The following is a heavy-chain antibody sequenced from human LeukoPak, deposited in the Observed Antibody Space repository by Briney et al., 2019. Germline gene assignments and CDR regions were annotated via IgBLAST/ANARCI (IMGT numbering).Heavy chain of an antibody. CDR1: GFPFSVYE. Sequence: GGPLRLSCAVSGFPFSVYEMNWVRQAPGKGLEWVSNIGSSGTTIYYADSVRGRFSISRDNAKSSLYLQMNSLRVEDTAVYYCALLAVASDFDYWGQGALVTVSS. J-gene: IGHJ4*02. V-gene: IGHV3-48*03. CDR2: IGSSGTTI. D-gene: IGHD6-19*01. CDR3: ALLAVASDFDY.